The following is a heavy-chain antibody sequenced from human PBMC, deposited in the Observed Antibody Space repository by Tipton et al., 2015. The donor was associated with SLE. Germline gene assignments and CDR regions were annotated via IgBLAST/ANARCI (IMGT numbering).Heavy chain of an antibody. CDR1: GGSISSSSYY. Sequence: TLSLTFPVSGGSISSSSYYWGWIRQPPGKGLEWIGYLYYGGSTNYNPSLKSRVTISVDTSKKQFSLKLSSVTAADTAVYYCATDRGGSYSDAFDIWGQGTMVPVSS. J-gene: IGHJ3*02. CDR2: LYYGGST. CDR3: ATDRGGSYSDAFDI. D-gene: IGHD1-26*01. V-gene: IGHV4-61*01.